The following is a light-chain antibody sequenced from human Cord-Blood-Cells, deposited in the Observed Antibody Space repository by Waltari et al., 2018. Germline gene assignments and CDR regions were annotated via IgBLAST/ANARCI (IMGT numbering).Light chain of an antibody. CDR3: QQSYSTPYT. CDR2: AAS. V-gene: IGKV1-39*01. J-gene: IGKJ2*01. Sequence: DFQMTQSPSSLSASLGDRVTITCRASQSISSYLNWYQQKPGQAPKLLIYAASSLQSGVPSRFSGSGSGTDFTLTISSLQPEDFATYYCQQSYSTPYTFGQGTKLEIK. CDR1: QSISSY.